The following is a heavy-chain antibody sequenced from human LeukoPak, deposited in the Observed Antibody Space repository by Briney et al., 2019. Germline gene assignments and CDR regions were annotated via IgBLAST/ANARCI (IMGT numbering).Heavy chain of an antibody. CDR3: ARAHSSGWSWGNAFDI. Sequence: SQTLSLTCAISGDSVSSNSAAWNWIRQSPSRGLEWLGRTYYRSKWYNDYAVSVKSRMTINPDTSKNQFSLQLNSVTPEDTAVYYCARAHSSGWSWGNAFDIWGQGTMVTVSS. J-gene: IGHJ3*02. V-gene: IGHV6-1*01. CDR1: GDSVSSNSAA. CDR2: TYYRSKWYN. D-gene: IGHD6-19*01.